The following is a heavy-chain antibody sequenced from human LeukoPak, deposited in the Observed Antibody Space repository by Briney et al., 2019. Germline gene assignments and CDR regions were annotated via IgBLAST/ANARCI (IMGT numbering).Heavy chain of an antibody. V-gene: IGHV1-2*02. CDR3: ASHSSGWYEYYFDY. CDR1: GYTFTVYY. Sequence: ASVKVSCKASGYTFTVYYMHWVRQAPGQGLEWMGWINPNSGGTNYAQKFQGRVTMTRDTSISTAYMELSRLRSDDTAVYYCASHSSGWYEYYFDYWGQGSLVTVSS. CDR2: INPNSGGT. D-gene: IGHD6-19*01. J-gene: IGHJ4*02.